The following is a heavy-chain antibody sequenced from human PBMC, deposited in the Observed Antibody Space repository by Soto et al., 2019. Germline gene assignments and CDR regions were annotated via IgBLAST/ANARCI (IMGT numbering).Heavy chain of an antibody. CDR2: IYNDGTT. CDR3: VRPLPSGRNYGMDV. V-gene: IGHV3-53*01. CDR1: ELGVRNNY. J-gene: IGHJ6*02. D-gene: IGHD3-10*01. Sequence: EVRLEESGGGLIQPGGSLRLSCTAYELGVRNNYMSWVRQAPGMGLEWVSVIYNDGTTYYADSVKGRFTLSRDTSKNTLSLQMDSLRAEDTAVYYCVRPLPSGRNYGMDVWGQGTTVTVSS.